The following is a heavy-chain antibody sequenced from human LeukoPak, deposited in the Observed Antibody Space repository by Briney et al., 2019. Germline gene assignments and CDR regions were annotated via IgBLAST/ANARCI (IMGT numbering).Heavy chain of an antibody. V-gene: IGHV4-4*07. CDR1: GGSISIYY. D-gene: IGHD6-19*01. CDR3: GRVSKIAVAGIDY. J-gene: IGHJ4*02. Sequence: SETLSLTCTVSGGSISIYYWSWIRQPAGKGREWIGRIYTSGSTNYNPSLKSPVTMSVDTSKNQFSLKLSSVTAADTAVYYCGRVSKIAVAGIDYWGQGTLVTVSS. CDR2: IYTSGST.